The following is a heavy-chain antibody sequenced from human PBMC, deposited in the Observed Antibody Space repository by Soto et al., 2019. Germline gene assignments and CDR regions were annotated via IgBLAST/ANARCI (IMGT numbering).Heavy chain of an antibody. Sequence: GESLKISCKGSGYGFTSYWIGWVRQMPGKGLEWMGIIYPGDSDTRYSPSFQGQVTISADKSISTAYLQWSSLKASDTAMYYCARVDTAMVTDYYYGMDVWGQGTTVTVSS. V-gene: IGHV5-51*01. CDR3: ARVDTAMVTDYYYGMDV. J-gene: IGHJ6*02. D-gene: IGHD5-18*01. CDR1: GYGFTSYW. CDR2: IYPGDSDT.